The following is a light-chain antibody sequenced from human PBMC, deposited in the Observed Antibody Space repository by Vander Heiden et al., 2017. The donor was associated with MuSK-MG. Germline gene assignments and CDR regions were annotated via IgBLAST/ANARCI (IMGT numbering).Light chain of an antibody. J-gene: IGKJ1*01. Sequence: EVVMTQSPATLSVSLGESATLSCRASQSVGSDLAWYQQKPGQTPRLLVYDASTGATGVPARFSDSGSGTEFTLTINSLQSEDFAVYYCQQYNSWPSTFGQGTKVEIK. CDR3: QQYNSWPST. V-gene: IGKV3-15*01. CDR1: QSVGSD. CDR2: DAS.